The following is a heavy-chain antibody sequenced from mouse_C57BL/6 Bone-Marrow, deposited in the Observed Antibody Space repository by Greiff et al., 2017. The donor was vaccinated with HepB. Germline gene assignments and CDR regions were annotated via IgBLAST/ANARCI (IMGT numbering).Heavy chain of an antibody. D-gene: IGHD1-1*01. V-gene: IGHV1-15*01. CDR3: TRRYGSSPYYFDH. J-gene: IGHJ2*01. CDR1: GYTFTDYE. Sequence: VQLQQSGAELVRPGASVTLSCKASGYTFTDYEMHWVKQTPVHGLEWIGAIDPETGGTAYNQKFKGKAILTADKSSSTAYMELRSLTSEDSAVYYCTRRYGSSPYYFDHWGQGTTLTVSS. CDR2: IDPETGGT.